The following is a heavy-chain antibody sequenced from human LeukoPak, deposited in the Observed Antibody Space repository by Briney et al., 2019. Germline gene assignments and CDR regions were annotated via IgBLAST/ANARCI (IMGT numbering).Heavy chain of an antibody. V-gene: IGHV3-48*01. CDR1: GFTFSSYS. J-gene: IGHJ4*02. Sequence: PGGSLRLSCAASGFTFSSYSMNWVRQAPGKGLEWVSYISSSSSTIYYGDSVKGRFTISRDNAKNSLYLQMNSLRAEDTAVYYCARETGMYYDFWSGYYLGDWGQGTLVTVSS. D-gene: IGHD3-3*01. CDR2: ISSSSSTI. CDR3: ARETGMYYDFWSGYYLGD.